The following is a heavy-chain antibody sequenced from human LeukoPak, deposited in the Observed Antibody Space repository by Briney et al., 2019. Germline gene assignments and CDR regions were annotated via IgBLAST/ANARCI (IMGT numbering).Heavy chain of an antibody. D-gene: IGHD6-13*01. V-gene: IGHV4-61*05. Sequence: SETLSLTCTVSGGSISSSSYYWGWIRQPPGKGLEWIGYIYYSGSTNYNPSLKSRVTISVDTSKNQFSLKLSSVTAADTAVYYCARWVAAAGIEAFDIWGQGTMVTVSS. J-gene: IGHJ3*02. CDR2: IYYSGST. CDR1: GGSISSSSYY. CDR3: ARWVAAAGIEAFDI.